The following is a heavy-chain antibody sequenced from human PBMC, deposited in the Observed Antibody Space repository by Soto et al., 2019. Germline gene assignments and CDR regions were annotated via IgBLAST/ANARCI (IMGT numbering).Heavy chain of an antibody. CDR1: GFTFSSYG. V-gene: IGHV3-30-3*01. D-gene: IGHD3-10*01. CDR3: ASVNFYGLGSHLRHGMDV. Sequence: SLRLSCAASGFTFSSYGMHWVRQAPGKGLEWAAFISYYGTNKHYADAVKGRFTISRDNSRNTLYLEMNSLRADDTAVYYCASVNFYGLGSHLRHGMDVWGQGTKDTVSS. J-gene: IGHJ6*02. CDR2: ISYYGTNK.